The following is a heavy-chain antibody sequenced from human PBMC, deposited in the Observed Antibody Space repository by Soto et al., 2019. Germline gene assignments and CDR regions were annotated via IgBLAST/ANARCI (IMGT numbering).Heavy chain of an antibody. CDR3: AVAGPLRYGVFDI. Sequence: ASMKVTCQASSCTFTSYGSSWVRHATGQGLEWMGWISAYNGNTNYAQKLQGRVTMTTDTSTSTAYMELRSLRSDDTAVYYCAVAGPLRYGVFDIWGQGTMVTVSS. D-gene: IGHD6-19*01. J-gene: IGHJ3*02. CDR1: SCTFTSYG. V-gene: IGHV1-18*01. CDR2: ISAYNGNT.